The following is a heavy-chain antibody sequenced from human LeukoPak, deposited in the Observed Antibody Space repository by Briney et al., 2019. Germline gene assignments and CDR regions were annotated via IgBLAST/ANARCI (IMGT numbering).Heavy chain of an antibody. J-gene: IGHJ4*02. V-gene: IGHV1-18*01. D-gene: IGHD1-7*01. CDR2: ISAYNGNT. CDR1: GGTFNSYG. CDR3: ARELELRSADY. Sequence: ASVKVSCKASGGTFNSYGISWVRQAPGQGLEWMGWISAYNGNTNYAQKLQGRVTITTDTSTSTAYMELRSLRSDDTAVYYCARELELRSADYWGQGTLVTVSS.